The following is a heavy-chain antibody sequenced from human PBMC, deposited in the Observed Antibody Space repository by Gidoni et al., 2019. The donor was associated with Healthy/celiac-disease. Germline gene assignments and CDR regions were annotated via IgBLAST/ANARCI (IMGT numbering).Heavy chain of an antibody. V-gene: IGHV5-10-1*01. J-gene: IGHJ4*02. D-gene: IGHD3-16*01. CDR3: ARRRGKGFDY. Sequence: EVQLVQSGAEVKKPGESLRIACKGSGYSFTSYWISCVRQMPGKGLGGMGRIDPSDSSTNYSPSFQGHVTISADKSISTAYLQWSSLKASDTAMYYCARRRGKGFDYWGQGTLVTVSS. CDR2: IDPSDSST. CDR1: GYSFTSYW.